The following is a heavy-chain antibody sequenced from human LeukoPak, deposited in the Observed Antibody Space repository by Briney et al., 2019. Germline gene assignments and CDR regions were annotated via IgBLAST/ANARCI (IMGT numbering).Heavy chain of an antibody. CDR3: AREPDYGAPQVW. D-gene: IGHD4-17*01. CDR1: GFTVSSYY. J-gene: IGHJ4*02. V-gene: IGHV3-66*01. CDR2: IYSGGST. Sequence: QPGGSLRLSCAASGFTVSSYYMTWVRQAPGKGLEWVSVIYSGGSTYYADSVKGRFTISRDNAKNSLYLQMNSLRAEDTAVYYCAREPDYGAPQVWWGQGTLVTVSS.